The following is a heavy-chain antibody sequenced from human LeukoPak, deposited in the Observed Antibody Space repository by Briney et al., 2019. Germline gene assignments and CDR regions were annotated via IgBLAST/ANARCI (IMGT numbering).Heavy chain of an antibody. CDR3: ARLRGESNWNDGLEYYYYYMDV. Sequence: SETLSLTCTVSGGSISSSSYYWGWIRQPPGKGLEWIGSIYYSGSTYYNPSLKSRVTISVDTSKNQFSLKLSSVTAADTAMHYCARLRGESNWNDGLEYYYYYMDVWGKGTTVTVSS. D-gene: IGHD1-1*01. CDR1: GGSISSSSYY. J-gene: IGHJ6*03. CDR2: IYYSGST. V-gene: IGHV4-39*01.